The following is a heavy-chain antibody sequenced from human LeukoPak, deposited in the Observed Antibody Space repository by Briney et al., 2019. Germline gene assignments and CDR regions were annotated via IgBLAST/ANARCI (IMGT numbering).Heavy chain of an antibody. CDR3: TDPRSLLY. D-gene: IGHD4-17*01. J-gene: IGHJ4*01. CDR2: ISGSGGRT. CDR1: GFTFTSYA. Sequence: PGGSLRLSCVASGFTFTSYAMSWVRQAPGKGLEWVSAISGSGGRTHYADSVKGRFTISRDNAKNSLYLQLNSLRPEDTALYCSTDPRSLLYWGHGTLVTVSS. V-gene: IGHV3-23*01.